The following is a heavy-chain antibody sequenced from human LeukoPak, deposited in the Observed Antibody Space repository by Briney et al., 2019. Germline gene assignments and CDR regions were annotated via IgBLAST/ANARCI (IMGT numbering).Heavy chain of an antibody. CDR3: AKPSENYDFWSGTENWFDP. CDR1: GFTFSSYA. J-gene: IGHJ5*02. V-gene: IGHV3-23*01. Sequence: GGSLRLSCAASGFTFSSYAMSWVRQAPGKGLEWVSAISGSGGSTYYADSVKGRFTISRDNSKNTLYLQMNSLRAEDTAVYYCAKPSENYDFWSGTENWFDPWGQGTLVTVSS. CDR2: ISGSGGST. D-gene: IGHD3-3*01.